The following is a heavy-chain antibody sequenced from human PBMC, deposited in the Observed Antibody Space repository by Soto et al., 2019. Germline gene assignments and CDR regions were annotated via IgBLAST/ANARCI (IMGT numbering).Heavy chain of an antibody. CDR1: GVSISSGDYC. Sequence: PSETLSLTCTVSGVSISSGDYCWIWIRQTPGKGLEWVGYIYYDGTARHNPSLKSRVTISLETSRSQFSLRLSSLRAEDTAVYYCVKPGSYSYYFDYWGQGTLVTVSS. V-gene: IGHV4-61*08. CDR2: IYYDGTA. D-gene: IGHD1-26*01. J-gene: IGHJ4*02. CDR3: VKPGSYSYYFDY.